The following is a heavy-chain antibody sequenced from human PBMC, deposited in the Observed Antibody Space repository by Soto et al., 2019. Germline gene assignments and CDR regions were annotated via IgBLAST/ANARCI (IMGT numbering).Heavy chain of an antibody. CDR2: INYSGST. V-gene: IGHV4-59*12. J-gene: IGHJ3*02. CDR1: GVSISNYY. Sequence: ASETLSLTCAVSGVSISNYYWSWMRQSPGRGLEWIGYINYSGSTYYNPSLKSRVTISVDTSKNQFSLKLSSVTAADTAVYYCARDKGCSSTSCYVQAFDIWGQGTMVTVSS. D-gene: IGHD2-2*01. CDR3: ARDKGCSSTSCYVQAFDI.